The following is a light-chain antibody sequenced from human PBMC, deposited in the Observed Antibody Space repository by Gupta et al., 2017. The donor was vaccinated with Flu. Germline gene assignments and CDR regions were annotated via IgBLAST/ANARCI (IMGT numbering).Light chain of an antibody. CDR2: EVS. Sequence: ITTSCTGTSSDVGSYNLVSWYQQHPGKAPKLMIYEVSKRPSGVSNRFSGSKSGNTASLTIAGLQAEDEADYYCCSYAGSSTPVVFGGGTKLTVL. J-gene: IGLJ2*01. CDR3: CSYAGSSTPVV. V-gene: IGLV2-23*02. CDR1: SSDVGSYNL.